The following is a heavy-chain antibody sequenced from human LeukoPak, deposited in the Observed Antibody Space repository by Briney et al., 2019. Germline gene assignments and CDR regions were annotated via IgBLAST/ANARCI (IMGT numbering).Heavy chain of an antibody. V-gene: IGHV1-8*03. CDR3: ARETPSRYFDY. D-gene: IGHD4-23*01. CDR2: MNPNSGKT. Sequence: ASVKVSCKASGYTFTSYAMNWVRQAPGQGLEWMGWMNPNSGKTGYAQKFQDRITITRNTSISTAYMELSSLGSEDTAVYYCARETPSRYFDYWGQGTLVTVSS. CDR1: GYTFTSYA. J-gene: IGHJ4*02.